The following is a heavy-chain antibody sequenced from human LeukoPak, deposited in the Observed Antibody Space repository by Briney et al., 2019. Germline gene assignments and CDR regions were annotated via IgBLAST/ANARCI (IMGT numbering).Heavy chain of an antibody. D-gene: IGHD2-8*01. V-gene: IGHV4-39*01. J-gene: IGHJ4*02. CDR3: ARRGSIHVWTY. CDR1: GGSISSNSYY. Sequence: PSETLSLTCTVSGGSISSNSYYWGWIRQPPGKGLEWIGSIFYSGSTYYNPSLKSRVTISVDTSKNQFSLKLGSVTAADTAVYYCARRGSIHVWTYWGQGTLVSASS. CDR2: IFYSGST.